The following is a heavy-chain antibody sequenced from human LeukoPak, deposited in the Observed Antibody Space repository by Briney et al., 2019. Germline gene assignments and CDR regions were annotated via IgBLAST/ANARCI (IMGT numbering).Heavy chain of an antibody. CDR2: IYTSGST. J-gene: IGHJ4*02. V-gene: IGHV4-4*07. D-gene: IGHD2-15*01. Sequence: SETLSLTCSVSGDSMRSYSWTWIRQPPGKGLEWIGRIYTSGSTNYNPSLKSRVTMSVDTSKNQFSLKLSSVTAADTAVYYCARVRIASLPAQYYFDYWGQGTLVTVSS. CDR1: GDSMRSYS. CDR3: ARVRIASLPAQYYFDY.